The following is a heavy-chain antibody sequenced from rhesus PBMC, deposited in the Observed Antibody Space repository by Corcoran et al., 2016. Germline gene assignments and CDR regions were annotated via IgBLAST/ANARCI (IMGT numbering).Heavy chain of an antibody. V-gene: IGHV4-65*01. J-gene: IGHJ4*01. CDR1: GGSVSSSNW. CDR2: ISGSSGNT. Sequence: QVQLQESGPGLVKPSETLSLTCAVSGGSVSSSNWWSWIRQPPGKGLEWIGYISGSSGNTYYNPSLKSRVTISTDTSKNQFSLKLSSVTAADTAVYYCARVIYGNSQEDYWGQGVLVTVSS. D-gene: IGHD4-35*01. CDR3: ARVIYGNSQEDY.